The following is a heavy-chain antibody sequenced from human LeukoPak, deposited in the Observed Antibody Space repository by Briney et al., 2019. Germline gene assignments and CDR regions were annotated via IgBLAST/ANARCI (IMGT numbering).Heavy chain of an antibody. CDR3: ARHSICFDP. V-gene: IGHV4-59*08. CDR2: ISYSGST. J-gene: IGHJ5*02. Sequence: KPSETLSLTCTVSGGPISSYYWSWIRQPPGKGLEWIGYISYSGSTNYNPSLKSRVTISVDTSKNQFSLKLTSVTAADTAVYYCARHSICFDPWGQGTLVTVSS. CDR1: GGPISSYY.